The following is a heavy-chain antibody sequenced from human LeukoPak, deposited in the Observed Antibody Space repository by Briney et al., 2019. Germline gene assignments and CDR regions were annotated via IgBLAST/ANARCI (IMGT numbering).Heavy chain of an antibody. J-gene: IGHJ6*04. Sequence: TSVTVSCKASGFTFTSSAVQWVRQARGQRLERIGWIVVGSGNTNYAQKFQERVTITRDMSTSTAYMELSSLRSEDTAVYYCAADRLLWFGELPIHGMDVWGKGTTVTVSS. CDR2: IVVGSGNT. V-gene: IGHV1-58*01. D-gene: IGHD3-10*01. CDR3: AADRLLWFGELPIHGMDV. CDR1: GFTFTSSA.